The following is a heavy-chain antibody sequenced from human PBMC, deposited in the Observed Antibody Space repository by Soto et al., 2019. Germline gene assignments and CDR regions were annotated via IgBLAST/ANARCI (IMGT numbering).Heavy chain of an antibody. CDR2: IYYNGVT. D-gene: IGHD5-12*01. CDR1: RGSVGSDNYY. J-gene: IGHJ3*02. Sequence: SETLSLTCTVSRGSVGSDNYYWSWIRQPRGKGLDWIGHIYYNGVTNYSPSLKSRVTISADTSKTHFSLNLSAVTAADTAMYYCARGRPRDGYNSGHSDFDIGGQGTMVPVSS. CDR3: ARGRPRDGYNSGHSDFDI. V-gene: IGHV4-61*03.